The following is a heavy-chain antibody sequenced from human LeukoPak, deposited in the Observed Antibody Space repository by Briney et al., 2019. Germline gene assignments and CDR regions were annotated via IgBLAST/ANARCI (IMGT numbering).Heavy chain of an antibody. D-gene: IGHD3-10*01. CDR2: IYPGDSDT. CDR3: ARLTMVRGVENAFDI. Sequence: ESLKISCKGSGYSFTSYWIGWVRQMPGKGLEWMGIIYPGDSDTRYSPSFQGQVTISADKSISTAYLQWSSLKASDTAMYYCARLTMVRGVENAFDIWGQGTMVTVSS. CDR1: GYSFTSYW. J-gene: IGHJ3*02. V-gene: IGHV5-51*01.